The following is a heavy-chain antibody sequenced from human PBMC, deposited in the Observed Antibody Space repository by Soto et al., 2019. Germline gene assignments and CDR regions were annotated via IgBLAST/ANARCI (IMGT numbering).Heavy chain of an antibody. CDR1: GGSISSSSYY. J-gene: IGHJ5*02. CDR3: ARRRGYSYGSNWFDP. Sequence: SETLSLTCTVSGGSISSSSYYWGWIRQPPGKGLEWIGSIYYSGSTYYNPSLKSRVTISVDTSKNQFSLKLSSVTAADTAVYYRARRRGYSYGSNWFDPWGQGTLVTVSS. V-gene: IGHV4-39*01. CDR2: IYYSGST. D-gene: IGHD5-18*01.